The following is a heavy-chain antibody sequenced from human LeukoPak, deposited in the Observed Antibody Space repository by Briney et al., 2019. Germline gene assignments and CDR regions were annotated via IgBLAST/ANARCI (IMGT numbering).Heavy chain of an antibody. D-gene: IGHD6-13*01. CDR1: GGSISSYY. V-gene: IGHV4-59*01. J-gene: IGHJ4*02. CDR2: IYYSGST. Sequence: SETLSLTCTVSGGSISSYYWSWIRQPPGKGLEWIGYIYYSGSTNYNPSLKSRVTISVDTSKNQFSLKLSSVTAADTAVYYCARDRYSLDYWGQGTLVTVSS. CDR3: ARDRYSLDY.